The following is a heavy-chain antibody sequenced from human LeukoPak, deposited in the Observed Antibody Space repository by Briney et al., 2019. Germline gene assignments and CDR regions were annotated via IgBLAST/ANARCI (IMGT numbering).Heavy chain of an antibody. CDR1: GGSISSGGYY. J-gene: IGHJ4*02. CDR3: ARAGVGSGSYYPN. Sequence: SETLSLTCTVSGGSISSGGYYWSWIRQHPGKGLEWIGYIYYSGSTYYNPSLKSRVTISVDTSKNQFSLKLSSVTAADTAVYYCARAGVGSGSYYPNWGQGTLVTVSS. CDR2: IYYSGST. D-gene: IGHD3-10*01. V-gene: IGHV4-31*03.